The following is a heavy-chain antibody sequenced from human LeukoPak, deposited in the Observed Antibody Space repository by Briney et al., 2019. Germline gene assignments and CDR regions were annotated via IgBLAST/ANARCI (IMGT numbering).Heavy chain of an antibody. V-gene: IGHV1-18*01. Sequence: ASVKASCKAPGYTFTSYGISWVRQAPGQGLEWMGWISAYNGNTNYAQKLQGRVTMTTDTSTSTAYMELRSLRSDDTAVYYCARDRSIAAPFYFDYWGQGTLVTVSS. D-gene: IGHD6-6*01. CDR1: GYTFTSYG. CDR3: ARDRSIAAPFYFDY. CDR2: ISAYNGNT. J-gene: IGHJ4*02.